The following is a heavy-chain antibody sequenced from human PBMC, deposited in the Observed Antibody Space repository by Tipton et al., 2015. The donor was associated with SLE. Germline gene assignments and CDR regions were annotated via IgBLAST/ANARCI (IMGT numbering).Heavy chain of an antibody. CDR1: GGSISSYY. CDR3: AREFLNPVTTVHYYFDL. D-gene: IGHD4-11*01. V-gene: IGHV4-4*07. J-gene: IGHJ2*01. CDR2: IYTSGST. Sequence: TLSLTCTVSGGSISSYYWSWIRQPAGKGLEWIGHIYTSGSTNYNPSLKTRVTISVDMSKNQFSLELSSVTAADTAVYYCAREFLNPVTTVHYYFDLWGRGTLVTVSS.